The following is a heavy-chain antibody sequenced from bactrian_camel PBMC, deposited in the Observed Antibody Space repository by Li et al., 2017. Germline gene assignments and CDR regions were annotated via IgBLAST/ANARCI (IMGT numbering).Heavy chain of an antibody. CDR1: GFPFSSYA. D-gene: IGHD6*01. CDR3: AAGPWYTDEYKY. J-gene: IGHJ4*01. V-gene: IGHV3S40*01. Sequence: VQLVESGGGLVQPGGSLRLSCAASGFPFSSYAMTWVRQAPGKGLVWVSAINSGGGSTYYADSVKGRFTISRDNAKNTAYLQLNSLESEDTALYYCAAGPWYTDEYKYWGQGTQVTVS. CDR2: INSGGGST.